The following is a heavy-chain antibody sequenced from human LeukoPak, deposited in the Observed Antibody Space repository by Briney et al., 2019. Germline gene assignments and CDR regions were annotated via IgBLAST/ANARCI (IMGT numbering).Heavy chain of an antibody. CDR3: AKDMRDYGVTFLMAFDY. V-gene: IGHV3-9*01. Sequence: PGRSLRLSCAASGFTFDDYAMHWVRQAPGKGLEWVSGISWNSGSIGYADSVKGRFTISRDNAKNSLYLQMNSLRAEDTALYYCAKDMRDYGVTFLMAFDYWGQGTLVTVSS. CDR2: ISWNSGSI. D-gene: IGHD4-17*01. J-gene: IGHJ4*02. CDR1: GFTFDDYA.